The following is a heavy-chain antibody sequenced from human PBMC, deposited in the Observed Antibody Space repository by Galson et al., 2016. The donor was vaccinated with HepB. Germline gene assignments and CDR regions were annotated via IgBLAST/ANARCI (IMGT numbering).Heavy chain of an antibody. CDR1: GFSLTSYT. D-gene: IGHD1-20*01. J-gene: IGHJ4*02. V-gene: IGHV3-30-3*01. CDR2: ISSDGSNK. Sequence: SLRLSCAASGFSLTSYTMHWVRQAPGKGLDWVAFISSDGSNKDYAGSVKGRFTVSRDNSKNTLNLQMNSLRAEDTAVYYCAKDYRVEYNWAFNWGQGTLVIVSP. CDR3: AKDYRVEYNWAFN.